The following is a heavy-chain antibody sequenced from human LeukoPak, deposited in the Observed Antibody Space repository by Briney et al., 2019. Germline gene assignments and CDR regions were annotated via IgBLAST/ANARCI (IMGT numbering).Heavy chain of an antibody. CDR3: ARGLAVAGSSWFDP. V-gene: IGHV3-74*01. CDR2: INSDGSSR. CDR1: GFTFSNAW. D-gene: IGHD6-19*01. J-gene: IGHJ5*02. Sequence: GGSLRLSCAASGFTFSNAWMSWVRQAPGKGLVWVSRINSDGSSRSYVDSVMGRFTISRDNAKNTLYLQLDSLRAEDTAVYYCARGLAVAGSSWFDPWGQGTLVSVSS.